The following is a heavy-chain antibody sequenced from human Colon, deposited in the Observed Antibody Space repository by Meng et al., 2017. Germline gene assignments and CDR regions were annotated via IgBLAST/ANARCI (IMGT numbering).Heavy chain of an antibody. CDR2: IKQDGSEK. CDR1: GFTFSSNW. Sequence: GGSLRLSCAASGFTFSSNWMSWVRQAPGKGPEWVANIKQDGSEKYYVDSVKGRFTISRDNAKNSLYLQMNSLRVEDTAVYYCARDRPKDYYGSGYDACDIWGQGTMVTVSS. CDR3: ARDRPKDYYGSGYDACDI. D-gene: IGHD3-10*01. J-gene: IGHJ3*02. V-gene: IGHV3-7*01.